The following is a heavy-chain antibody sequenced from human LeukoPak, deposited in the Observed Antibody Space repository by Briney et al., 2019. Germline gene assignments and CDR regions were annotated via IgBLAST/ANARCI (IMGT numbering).Heavy chain of an antibody. CDR2: IYYSGST. D-gene: IGHD1-1*01. Sequence: SEILSLTCTVSGDSVRSYYWSWIRQPPGKGLEWIGYIYYSGSTNYNPSLKSRVTISVDTSKNQFSLKLSSVTAADTAVYYCARGNDYYYYGMDVWGQGTTVTVSS. CDR3: ARGNDYYYYGMDV. J-gene: IGHJ6*02. CDR1: GDSVRSYY. V-gene: IGHV4-59*02.